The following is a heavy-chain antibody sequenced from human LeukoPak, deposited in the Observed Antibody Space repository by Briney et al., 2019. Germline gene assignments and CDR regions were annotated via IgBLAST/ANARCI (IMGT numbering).Heavy chain of an antibody. V-gene: IGHV4-31*03. CDR2: IHPGGTI. Sequence: PSGTLSLTCTVSGGSISGDGHYWTWTRQHPGEGLEWLGFIHPGGTIYYNPSLSSRLFISADTSNNQMSLKLSFVTAADTAVYYCARGGDTAKGGKDWGQGTLVTVSS. J-gene: IGHJ4*02. CDR3: ARGGDTAKGGKD. D-gene: IGHD5-18*01. CDR1: GGSISGDGHY.